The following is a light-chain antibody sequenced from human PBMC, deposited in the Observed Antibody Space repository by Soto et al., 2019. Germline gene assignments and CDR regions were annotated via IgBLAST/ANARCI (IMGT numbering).Light chain of an antibody. CDR1: KNDIGVYDF. CDR3: SSYAGSSNV. J-gene: IGLJ1*01. CDR2: EVN. V-gene: IGLV2-8*01. Sequence: QSVLTQPPSASGSPGQSVTISCTGTKNDIGVYDFVSWYQHHPGKAPKLMIYEVNKRPSGVPDRFSGSKSGNTASLTVSGLPAEDEADYYCSSYAGSSNVFGTGTKVTVL.